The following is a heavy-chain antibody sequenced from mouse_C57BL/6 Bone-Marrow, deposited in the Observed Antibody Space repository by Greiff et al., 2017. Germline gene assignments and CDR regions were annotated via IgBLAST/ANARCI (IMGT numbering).Heavy chain of an antibody. J-gene: IGHJ4*01. CDR3: ARKYYSNYYAMDY. V-gene: IGHV1-61*01. D-gene: IGHD2-5*01. Sequence: VQLQQPGAELVRPGSSVKLSCKASGYTFTSYWMDWVKQRPGQGLEWIGNIYPSDSETHYNQKFKDKATLTVDKSSSTAYMQLSSLTSEDSAVYYCARKYYSNYYAMDYWGQGTSVTVSS. CDR1: GYTFTSYW. CDR2: IYPSDSET.